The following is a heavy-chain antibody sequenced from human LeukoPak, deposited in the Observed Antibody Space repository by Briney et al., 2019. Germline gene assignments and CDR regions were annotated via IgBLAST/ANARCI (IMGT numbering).Heavy chain of an antibody. D-gene: IGHD6-19*01. CDR2: IYPGDSDT. V-gene: IGHV5-51*01. Sequence: GESLKISCKGSGYNFATYWIGWVRQMPGKGLEWMGIIYPGDSDTRYSPSFQGQVIISADKSISTAYLQWSSLKASDTAMYYCATSPGSGWYDYWGQGTLVSVSS. CDR1: GYNFATYW. CDR3: ATSPGSGWYDY. J-gene: IGHJ4*02.